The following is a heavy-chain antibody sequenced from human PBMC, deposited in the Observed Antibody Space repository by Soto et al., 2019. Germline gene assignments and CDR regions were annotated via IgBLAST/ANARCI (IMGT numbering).Heavy chain of an antibody. J-gene: IGHJ4*02. CDR2: IKQDESEK. CDR3: ASDRFRGTYYLRGVTYFFEE. V-gene: IGHV3-7*03. CDR1: GLTFTDYW. Sequence: PGGSLRLSCVTYGLTFTDYWMSRVRQAPGKGLEWVANIKQDESEKNYLDSVKGRFTISRDNAKNSLYLQMNSLRAEDTAVYYCASDRFRGTYYLRGVTYFFEEWGQGAPVTVSS. D-gene: IGHD1-26*01.